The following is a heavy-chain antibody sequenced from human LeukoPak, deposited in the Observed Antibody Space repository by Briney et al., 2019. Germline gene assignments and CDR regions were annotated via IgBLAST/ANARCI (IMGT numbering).Heavy chain of an antibody. CDR2: MNPNNGDS. D-gene: IGHD6-25*01. J-gene: IGHJ4*02. Sequence: ASVTVSYKSSVYTFTNYHINWVRQAAGQGVEWMGWMNPNNGDSGYAQKFQRRVTITRGTSISTSYMELRSLRSDDTAVYFCARTTSFTASGYDYWGQGTLVTVSS. CDR1: VYTFTNYH. CDR3: ARTTSFTASGYDY. V-gene: IGHV1-8*03.